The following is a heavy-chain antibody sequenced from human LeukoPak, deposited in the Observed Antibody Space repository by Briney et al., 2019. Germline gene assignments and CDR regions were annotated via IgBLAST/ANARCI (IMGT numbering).Heavy chain of an antibody. Sequence: SETLSLTCTVSAYSISRGYFWGWIRQPPGKGLEWIRSISHRGSTYYNSSLKSRVTISVDTSKNQFSLKLSSVTAADTAVYYCARDGSGDYFSSIDYWGQGTLVTVSS. D-gene: IGHD4-17*01. J-gene: IGHJ4*02. CDR3: ARDGSGDYFSSIDY. CDR1: AYSISRGYF. CDR2: ISHRGST. V-gene: IGHV4-38-2*02.